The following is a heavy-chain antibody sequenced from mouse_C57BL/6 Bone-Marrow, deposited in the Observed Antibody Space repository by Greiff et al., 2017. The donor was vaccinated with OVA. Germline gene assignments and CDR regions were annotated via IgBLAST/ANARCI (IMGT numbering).Heavy chain of an antibody. V-gene: IGHV1-82*01. Sequence: VQLQQSGPELVKPGASVKISCKASGYAFSSSWMNWVKQRPGKGLEWIGRIYPGDGDTNYNGKFKGKATLTADKSSSTAYMQLSSLTSEDSAVYFCARCGLRRWYYFDYWGQGTTLTVSS. J-gene: IGHJ2*01. CDR1: GYAFSSSW. D-gene: IGHD2-2*01. CDR2: IYPGDGDT. CDR3: ARCGLRRWYYFDY.